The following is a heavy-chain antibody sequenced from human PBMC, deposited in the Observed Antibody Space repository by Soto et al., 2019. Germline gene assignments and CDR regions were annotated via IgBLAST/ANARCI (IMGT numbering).Heavy chain of an antibody. CDR2: ISSSSSTI. V-gene: IGHV3-48*01. CDR1: GFTFSSYI. CDR3: ARENVLLWFGELSLDAFDI. D-gene: IGHD3-10*01. Sequence: PGGSLRLSCAASGFTFSSYIMNWVRPAPGKGLEWVSYISSSSSTIYYADSVKGRFTISRDNAKNSLYLQMNSLRAEDTAVYYCARENVLLWFGELSLDAFDIWGQGTMVTVSS. J-gene: IGHJ3*02.